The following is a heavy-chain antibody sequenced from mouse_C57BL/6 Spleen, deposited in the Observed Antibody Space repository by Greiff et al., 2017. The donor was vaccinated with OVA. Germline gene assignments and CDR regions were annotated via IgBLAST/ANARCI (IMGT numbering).Heavy chain of an antibody. Sequence: VQLQQSGGGLVKPGGSLKLSCAASGFTFSSYAMSWVRQTPEKRLEWVATISDGGSYTYYPDNVKGRFTISRDNAKNNLYLQMSHLKSEDTAMYYCARGHEDYFDYWGQGTTLTVSS. CDR2: ISDGGSYT. CDR1: GFTFSSYA. J-gene: IGHJ2*01. D-gene: IGHD6-1*01. V-gene: IGHV5-4*01. CDR3: ARGHEDYFDY.